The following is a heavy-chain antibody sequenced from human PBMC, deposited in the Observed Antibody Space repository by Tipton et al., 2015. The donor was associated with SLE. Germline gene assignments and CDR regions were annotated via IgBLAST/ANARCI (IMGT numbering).Heavy chain of an antibody. Sequence: GSLRLSCAASGFTFTNFWMSWVRQAPGKGLEWVANIKQDGSEIYYVDSVKGRFTISRDNAMNSLYLQMNSLRAEDTAVYYCARDRLRNSCWFDAFDIWGQGTMVTVSS. CDR3: ARDRLRNSCWFDAFDI. D-gene: IGHD6-19*01. CDR1: GFTFTNFW. V-gene: IGHV3-7*01. CDR2: IKQDGSEI. J-gene: IGHJ3*02.